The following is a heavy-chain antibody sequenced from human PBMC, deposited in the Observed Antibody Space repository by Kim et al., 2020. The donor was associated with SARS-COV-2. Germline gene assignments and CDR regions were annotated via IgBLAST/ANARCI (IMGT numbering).Heavy chain of an antibody. J-gene: IGHJ6*02. Sequence: GGSLRLSCAASGFTFSSYSMNWVRQAPGKGLEWVSSISSSSSYIYYADSVKGRFTISRDNAKNSLYLQMNSLRAEDTAVYYCARASDILTGYPYYYYYGMDVWGQGTTVTVSS. CDR3: ARASDILTGYPYYYYYGMDV. CDR2: ISSSSSYI. D-gene: IGHD3-9*01. CDR1: GFTFSSYS. V-gene: IGHV3-21*01.